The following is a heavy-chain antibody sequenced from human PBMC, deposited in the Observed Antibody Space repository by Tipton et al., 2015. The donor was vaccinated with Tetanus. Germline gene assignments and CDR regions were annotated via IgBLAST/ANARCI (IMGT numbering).Heavy chain of an antibody. CDR3: ANCGSACAF. CDR1: GGSISGSNW. CDR2: IHHSGST. D-gene: IGHD6-19*01. V-gene: IGHV4-4*02. Sequence: TLSLTCAVSGGSISGSNWWSWVRQPPGKGREWIGEIHHSGSTNYNPSLKSRVPISVDKTKNQFSLKLTSVTAADTAVYYCANCGSACAFWGQGTLVTVSS. J-gene: IGHJ4*02.